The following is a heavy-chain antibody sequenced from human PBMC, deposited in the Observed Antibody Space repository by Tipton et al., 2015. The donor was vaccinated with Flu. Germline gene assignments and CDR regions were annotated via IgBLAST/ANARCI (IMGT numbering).Heavy chain of an antibody. CDR3: AGTLTYYYDSTAADAFDI. Sequence: TLSLTCTVSGGSISSYYWRWIRQPAGKGLEWIGRIYTSGSTNYNPSLKSRVTMSVDTSKNQFSLKLSSVTAADTAVYYCAGTLTYYYDSTAADAFDIWGQGTMVTVSS. CDR1: GGSISSYY. V-gene: IGHV4-4*07. CDR2: IYTSGST. D-gene: IGHD3-22*01. J-gene: IGHJ3*02.